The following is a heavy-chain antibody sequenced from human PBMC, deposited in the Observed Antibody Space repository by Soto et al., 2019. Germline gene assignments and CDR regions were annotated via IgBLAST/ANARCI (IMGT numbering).Heavy chain of an antibody. Sequence: SGPTLVNPTETLTLTCTVSGFSLNNALMGVSWIRQPPGKALEWLARIFSNDEKSYSTSLQSRLTISKDTSKSQVVLTMSNMVPVDTATYYCARVIGSSWSPHWFDPWGQGTLVTVSS. CDR1: GFSLNNALMG. D-gene: IGHD6-13*01. J-gene: IGHJ5*02. V-gene: IGHV2-26*01. CDR3: ARVIGSSWSPHWFDP. CDR2: IFSNDEK.